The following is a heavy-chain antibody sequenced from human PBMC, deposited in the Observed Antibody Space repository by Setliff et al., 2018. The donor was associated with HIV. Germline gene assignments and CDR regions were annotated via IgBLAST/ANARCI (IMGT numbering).Heavy chain of an antibody. CDR3: ARACRSGYDYFHYFDY. CDR1: GGPISSYY. V-gene: IGHV4-59*01. Sequence: SETLSLTCTVSGGPISSYYWSWIRQPPGKGLEWIGYIYYSGSTKYNPSLKSRVTISVDTSKNQFSLKLSSVTAADTAVYYCARACRSGYDYFHYFDYWGQGTLVTVSS. CDR2: IYYSGST. D-gene: IGHD5-12*01. J-gene: IGHJ4*02.